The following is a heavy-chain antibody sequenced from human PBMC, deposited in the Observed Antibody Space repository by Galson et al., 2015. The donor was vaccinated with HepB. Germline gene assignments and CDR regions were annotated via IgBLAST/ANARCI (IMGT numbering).Heavy chain of an antibody. D-gene: IGHD3-10*01. CDR2: ISASGDDT. J-gene: IGHJ4*02. CDR3: AAGYYYWDLGRD. Sequence: SLRLSCAASGFAFSNYVMSWVRQAPGKGLDWASTISASGDDTYYADTVKGRFTISGDTSKKTLNVQMNSLRAGDTAVYYFAAGYYYWDLGRDWGQGTLVIVSS. CDR1: GFAFSNYV. V-gene: IGHV3-23*01.